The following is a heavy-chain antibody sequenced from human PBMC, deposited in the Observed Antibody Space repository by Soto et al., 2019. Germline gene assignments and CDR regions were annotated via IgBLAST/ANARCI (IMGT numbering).Heavy chain of an antibody. CDR3: ARGPYYYDSSAYYYALGFDI. J-gene: IGHJ3*02. CDR1: GGSFSGYY. CDR2: ISRGGTT. V-gene: IGHV4-34*01. Sequence: KPSETLSLTCGVSGGSFSGYYWSWIRQPPGKGLEWIGEISRGGTTNYKPSLKSRVTMSVDTSKNQFSLRLTSVTAADTAVYYCARGPYYYDSSAYYYALGFDIWGQGTLVTVSS. D-gene: IGHD3-22*01.